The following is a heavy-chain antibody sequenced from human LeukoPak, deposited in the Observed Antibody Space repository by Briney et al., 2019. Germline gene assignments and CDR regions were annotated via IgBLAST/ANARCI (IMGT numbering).Heavy chain of an antibody. CDR1: GFTFSDYW. CDR2: IKPDGSEK. CDR3: AELGITMIGGV. J-gene: IGHJ6*04. Sequence: GGSLRLSCAASGFTFSDYWMTWVRQAPGKGLEWVANIKPDGSEKYYMDSVKGRFTISRDNAKNSLYLQMNSLRAEDTAVYYCAELGITMIGGVWGKGTTVTISS. V-gene: IGHV3-7*01. D-gene: IGHD3-10*02.